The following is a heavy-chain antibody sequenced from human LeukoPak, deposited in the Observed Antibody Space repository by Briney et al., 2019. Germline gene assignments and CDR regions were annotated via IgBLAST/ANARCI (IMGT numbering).Heavy chain of an antibody. D-gene: IGHD1-1*01. V-gene: IGHV4-39*01. J-gene: IGHJ4*02. Sequence: SETLSLACTVSGVSFSSSSYYWGWIRQPPGKGLEWIGSIYYSGSTYYNPSLKSRVTISSDTSKNQFSLTLISVTAAGTSVYYCARLWRAAIDYAGQGTLVTASS. CDR3: ARLWRAAIDY. CDR1: GVSFSSSSYY. CDR2: IYYSGST.